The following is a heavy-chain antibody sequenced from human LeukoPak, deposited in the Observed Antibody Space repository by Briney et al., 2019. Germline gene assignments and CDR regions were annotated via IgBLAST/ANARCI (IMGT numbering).Heavy chain of an antibody. CDR2: ISSSGSAI. D-gene: IGHD5-18*01. CDR3: ARDGGQLWRSSYYGMDV. V-gene: IGHV3-48*03. CDR1: GFTFSSYE. J-gene: IGHJ6*02. Sequence: GGSLRLSCAASGFTFSSYEMNWVRQAPGKGLEWVSYISSSGSAIYYAGSVKGRFTISRDNAKNSLYLQMNSLRAEDTAVYYCARDGGQLWRSSYYGMDVWGQGTTVTVSS.